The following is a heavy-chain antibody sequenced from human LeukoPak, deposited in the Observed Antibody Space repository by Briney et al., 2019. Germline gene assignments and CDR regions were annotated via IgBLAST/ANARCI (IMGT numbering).Heavy chain of an antibody. CDR2: ISNSGSYI. J-gene: IGHJ4*02. V-gene: IGHV3-21*01. Sequence: GGSLRLSCAASGFTFGSYSMNWVRQAPGKGLEWVSSISNSGSYIYYAESLQGRFTISRDNAKNSLYLQMNSLSAEDTAVYYCARGDTYHYDSSGNYQTHWGQGTLVTVSS. CDR3: ARGDTYHYDSSGNYQTH. CDR1: GFTFGSYS. D-gene: IGHD3-22*01.